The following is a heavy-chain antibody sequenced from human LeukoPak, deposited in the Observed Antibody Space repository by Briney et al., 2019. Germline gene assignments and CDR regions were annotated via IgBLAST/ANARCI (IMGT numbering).Heavy chain of an antibody. CDR1: GFSVSSSY. CDR3: AREVISIPSYFDS. V-gene: IGHV3-53*01. J-gene: IGHJ4*02. D-gene: IGHD2-21*01. Sequence: GGSLRLSCAASGFSVSSSYMYWVRQAPGKGLEWVSFFYRGDTTYYAESVRGRSTISRDNSKNTLYLLMNSLIPEDTAVYYCAREVISIPSYFDSWGQGTLVTVSS. CDR2: FYRGDTT.